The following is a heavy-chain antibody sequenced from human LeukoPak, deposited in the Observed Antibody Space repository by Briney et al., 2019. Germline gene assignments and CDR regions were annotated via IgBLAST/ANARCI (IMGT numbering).Heavy chain of an antibody. J-gene: IGHJ4*02. CDR3: ARVSGYGNNPPDPYYFDY. Sequence: SETLSLTCAVYGGSFSGYYWSWIRQPPGKGLEWIGEINHSRSTNYNPSLKSRVIISVDTSKSQFSLKLSSVTAADTAVYYCARVSGYGNNPPDPYYFDYWGQGTLVTVSS. CDR1: GGSFSGYY. V-gene: IGHV4-34*01. CDR2: INHSRST. D-gene: IGHD5-12*01.